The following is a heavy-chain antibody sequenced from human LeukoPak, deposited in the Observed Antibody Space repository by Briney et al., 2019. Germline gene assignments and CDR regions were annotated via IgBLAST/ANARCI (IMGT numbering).Heavy chain of an antibody. CDR2: INANSGTT. D-gene: IGHD6-19*01. CDR1: GFTFSSYG. Sequence: GGSLRLSCAASGFTFSSYGMSWVRQAPGKGLEWVSTINANSGTTSYAASVRGRFTISRDNSKNTLYLQVNTLRADDTATYYCAKPISGGLAVTADWFHPWGQGTLVVVSS. CDR3: AKPISGGLAVTADWFHP. V-gene: IGHV3-23*01. J-gene: IGHJ5*01.